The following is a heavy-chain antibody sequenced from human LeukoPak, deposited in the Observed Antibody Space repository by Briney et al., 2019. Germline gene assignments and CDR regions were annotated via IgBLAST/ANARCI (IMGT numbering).Heavy chain of an antibody. J-gene: IGHJ4*02. CDR3: ARAREEVVVPAALGSFDY. D-gene: IGHD2-2*01. Sequence: SETLSLTCTVSGGSFRSYYWTWIRQTPGKGLEWIGHIYYSGNPTYNPSLKSRFTISVDPSKNQVALKVKSVTTEDTAVYYCARAREEVVVPAALGSFDYWGQGTLVTVSS. CDR1: GGSFRSYY. V-gene: IGHV4-59*01. CDR2: IYYSGNP.